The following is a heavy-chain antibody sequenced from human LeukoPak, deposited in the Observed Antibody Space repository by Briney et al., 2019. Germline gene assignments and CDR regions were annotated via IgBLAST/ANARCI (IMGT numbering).Heavy chain of an antibody. V-gene: IGHV1-18*01. Sequence: ASVKVSCKASGYTFTSYGISWVRQAPGQGLEWMGWISAYNGNTNYAQKLQGRVTMTTDTSTSTAYMELRSLRSDDTAVHYCARDDQLEPLIYYFDYWGQGTLVTVSS. CDR2: ISAYNGNT. CDR1: GYTFTSYG. CDR3: ARDDQLEPLIYYFDY. J-gene: IGHJ4*02. D-gene: IGHD1-1*01.